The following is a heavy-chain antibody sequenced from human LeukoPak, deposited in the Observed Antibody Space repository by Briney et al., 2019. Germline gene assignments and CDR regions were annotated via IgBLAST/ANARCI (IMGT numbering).Heavy chain of an antibody. CDR2: IYTSGST. CDR3: ASARRYSGYDSWEFYYYGMDV. V-gene: IGHV4-61*02. CDR1: GDSIRSDFYY. Sequence: SETLSLTCTVSGDSIRSDFYYWSWIRQPAGKELEWIGRIYTSGSTTYNPSLKSRVTIPIDMSKNQFSLHLSSVTAADTAVYYCASARRYSGYDSWEFYYYGMDVWGRGTTVTVSS. D-gene: IGHD5-12*01. J-gene: IGHJ6*02.